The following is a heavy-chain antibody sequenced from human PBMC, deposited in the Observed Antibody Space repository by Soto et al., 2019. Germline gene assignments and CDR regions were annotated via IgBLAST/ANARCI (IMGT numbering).Heavy chain of an antibody. J-gene: IGHJ6*02. CDR3: ARGRVYIAARPNRYYYGMDV. Sequence: ASVKVSCKASGYTFTSCDINWVRQATGQGLEWMGWMNPNSGNTGYAQKFQGRVTMTRNTSISTAYMELSSLRSEDTAVYYCARGRVYIAARPNRYYYGMDVWGQGTKVTAP. V-gene: IGHV1-8*01. D-gene: IGHD6-6*01. CDR2: MNPNSGNT. CDR1: GYTFTSCD.